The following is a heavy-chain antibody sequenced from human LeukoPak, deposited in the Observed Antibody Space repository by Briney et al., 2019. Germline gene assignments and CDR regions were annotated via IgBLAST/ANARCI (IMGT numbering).Heavy chain of an antibody. Sequence: PGGSLRLSCAASGFTFSSYGMHWVRQAPGKGLEWVAFIRYDGSNKYYADSVKGRFTISRDNAKNSLYLQMNSLRAEDTAVYYCARVDYYDSSGPNDYWGQGTLVTVSS. D-gene: IGHD3-22*01. CDR3: ARVDYYDSSGPNDY. V-gene: IGHV3-30*02. CDR2: IRYDGSNK. CDR1: GFTFSSYG. J-gene: IGHJ4*02.